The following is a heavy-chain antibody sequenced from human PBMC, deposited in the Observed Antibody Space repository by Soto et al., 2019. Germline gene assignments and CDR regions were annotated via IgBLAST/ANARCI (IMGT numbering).Heavy chain of an antibody. CDR2: ISSSSSYI. CDR3: ARVPGTVTTPFDY. J-gene: IGHJ4*02. V-gene: IGHV3-21*01. CDR1: GFTFSSYS. Sequence: GSLGLSSASSGFTFSSYSMNWVRQAPGKGLEWVSSISSSSSYIYYADSVKGRFTISRDNAKNSLYLQMNSLRAEDTAVYYCARVPGTVTTPFDYWGQGTLVTVSS. D-gene: IGHD4-17*01.